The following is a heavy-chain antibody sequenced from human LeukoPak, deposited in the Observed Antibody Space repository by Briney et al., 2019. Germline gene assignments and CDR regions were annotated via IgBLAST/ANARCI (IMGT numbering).Heavy chain of an antibody. D-gene: IGHD3-3*01. CDR3: ARMSPTGPYYDFWSGYRDYYYYMDV. CDR1: GYTFTSYG. J-gene: IGHJ6*03. CDR2: ISAYNGNT. V-gene: IGHV1-18*01. Sequence: ASVKVSCKGSGYTFTSYGISWVRQAPGQGLERMGWISAYNGNTKYAKKLQGRVTMTTDTSTSTAYMELRSLRSDDTAVYYCARMSPTGPYYDFWSGYRDYYYYMDVWGKGTTVTVSS.